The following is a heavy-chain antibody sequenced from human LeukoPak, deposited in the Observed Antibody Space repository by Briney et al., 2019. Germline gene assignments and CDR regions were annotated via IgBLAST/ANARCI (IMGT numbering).Heavy chain of an antibody. CDR3: ARVSFGDPYYYYRDV. Sequence: GASVKVSCKASGYTFTSYGISWVRQAPGQGLEWMGWISAYNGNTNYAQKLQGRVTMTTDTSTSTAYMELRSLRSDDTAVYYCARVSFGDPYYYYRDVWGKGTTVTVSS. V-gene: IGHV1-18*01. J-gene: IGHJ6*03. CDR2: ISAYNGNT. CDR1: GYTFTSYG. D-gene: IGHD2-21*02.